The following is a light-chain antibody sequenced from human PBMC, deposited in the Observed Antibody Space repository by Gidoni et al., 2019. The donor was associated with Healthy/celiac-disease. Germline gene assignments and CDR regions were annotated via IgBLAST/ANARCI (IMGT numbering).Light chain of an antibody. J-gene: IGLJ1*01. V-gene: IGLV2-14*03. CDR2: DVS. CDR1: SSDVGGYNY. CDR3: SSYTSSSIYV. Sequence: QSALTQPASVSGSAGQSITISCTGTSSDVGGYNYVSWYQQHPGKAPKLMIYDVSNRPSGVSNRFSGSKSGNTASLTISGLQAEDEADYYCSSYTSSSIYVFGTGTKVTV.